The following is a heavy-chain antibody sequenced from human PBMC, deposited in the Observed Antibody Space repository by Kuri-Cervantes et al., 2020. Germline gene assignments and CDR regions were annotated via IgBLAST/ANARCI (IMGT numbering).Heavy chain of an antibody. CDR3: AKEGSRYYYYGMDV. CDR2: ISYDGSNK. V-gene: IGHV3-30*18. J-gene: IGHJ6*02. CDR1: GFTFSSYG. Sequence: RGSLRLSCAASGFTFSSYGMHWVRQAPGKGLEWVAVISYDGSNKYYADSVKGRFTISRDNSKNTLYLQMNSLRAEDTAVYYCAKEGSRYYYYGMDVWGQGTTVTVSS. D-gene: IGHD3-10*01.